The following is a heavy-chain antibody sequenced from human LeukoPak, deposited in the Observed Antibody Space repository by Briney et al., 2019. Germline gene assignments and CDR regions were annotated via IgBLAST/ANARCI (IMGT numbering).Heavy chain of an antibody. J-gene: IGHJ4*02. V-gene: IGHV1-46*01. CDR1: GYTFASYY. Sequence: ASVEVSCKASGYTFASYYMHWVRQAPGQGLEWMGIINPSGGSTSYAQKFQGRVTMTRDTSTSTVYMELSSLRSEDTAVYYCARDRGRGYHIDYWGQGTLVTVSS. D-gene: IGHD3-22*01. CDR3: ARDRGRGYHIDY. CDR2: INPSGGST.